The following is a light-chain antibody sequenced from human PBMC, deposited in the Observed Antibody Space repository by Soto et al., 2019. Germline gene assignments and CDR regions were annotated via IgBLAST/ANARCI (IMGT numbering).Light chain of an antibody. J-gene: IGLJ1*01. CDR2: DVS. CDR1: SSDVGGYNY. CDR3: SSYTSSSTLYV. Sequence: QSVLTQPASVSGSPGQSITISCTGTSSDVGGYNYVSWYQQHPGKAPKLMIYDVSNRPSGLSNRFSVSKSGNTASLTISGLQAEDEADYYCSSYTSSSTLYVFGTGTKVTVL. V-gene: IGLV2-14*01.